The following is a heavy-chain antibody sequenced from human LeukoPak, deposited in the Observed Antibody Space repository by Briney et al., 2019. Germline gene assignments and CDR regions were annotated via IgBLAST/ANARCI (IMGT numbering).Heavy chain of an antibody. V-gene: IGHV1-69*04. J-gene: IGHJ4*02. CDR3: ATDDWAGDTAMTL. Sequence: GASVKVSCKASGGTFSSYAISWVRQAPGQGLEWMGRIIPILGIANYAQKFQGRVTITADKSTSTAYMELSSLRSEDTAVYYCATDDWAGDTAMTLWGQGTLVTVSS. CDR2: IIPILGIA. CDR1: GGTFSSYA. D-gene: IGHD5-18*01.